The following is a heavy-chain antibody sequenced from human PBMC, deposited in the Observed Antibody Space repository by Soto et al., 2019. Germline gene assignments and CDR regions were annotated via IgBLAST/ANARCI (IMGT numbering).Heavy chain of an antibody. V-gene: IGHV4-31*03. CDR3: ARDAGTSGDYFDN. CDR1: GDSISSGGYY. J-gene: IGHJ4*02. D-gene: IGHD5-12*01. Sequence: QVQLQESGPGLVKPSQTLSLTCTVSGDSISSGGYYWSWIRQHPGKGLEWIGYIYYSGRTYYNPSLKSRVTISVDTSKNQFSLKMNSVTAADTAVYYCARDAGTSGDYFDNWGQGTRVTVSS. CDR2: IYYSGRT.